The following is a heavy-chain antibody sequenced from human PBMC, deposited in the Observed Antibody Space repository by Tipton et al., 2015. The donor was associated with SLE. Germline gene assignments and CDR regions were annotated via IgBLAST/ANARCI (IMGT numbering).Heavy chain of an antibody. D-gene: IGHD3-22*01. CDR3: ARDQYYYDSSGYYY. CDR2: ISSSSSYI. V-gene: IGHV3-21*01. CDR1: GFTFSSYS. Sequence: SLRLYCAASGFTFSSYSMNWVRQAPGKGLEWVSSISSSSSYIYYADSVKGRFTISRDNAKNSLYLQMNSLRAEDTAVYYCARDQYYYDSSGYYYWGQGTLVTVSS. J-gene: IGHJ4*02.